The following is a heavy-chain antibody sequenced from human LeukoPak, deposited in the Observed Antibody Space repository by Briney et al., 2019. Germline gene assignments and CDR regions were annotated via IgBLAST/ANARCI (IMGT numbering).Heavy chain of an antibody. CDR2: INAGNGNT. CDR3: ARVCSSTSCFNY. J-gene: IGHJ4*02. D-gene: IGHD2-2*01. V-gene: IGHV1-3*01. CDR1: GYTFTSYA. Sequence: ASVKVSCKASGYTFTSYAMHWVRQAPGQRPEWMGWINAGNGNTKYSQKFQGRVTITRDTSASTAYMELSSLRSEDTAVYYCARVCSSTSCFNYWGQGTLVTVSS.